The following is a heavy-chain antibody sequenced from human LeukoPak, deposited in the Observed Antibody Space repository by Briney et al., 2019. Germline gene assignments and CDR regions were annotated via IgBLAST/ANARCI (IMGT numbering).Heavy chain of an antibody. J-gene: IGHJ5*02. CDR1: GGSFSGYY. Sequence: SETLSLTCAVSGGSFSGYYWSWIRQPPGKGLEWIGEINHSGSTNYNPSLKSRVTISVDTSKNQFSLKLSSVTAADTAVYYCARGQFNTTRGVMDWFDPWGQGTLVTVSS. V-gene: IGHV4-34*01. D-gene: IGHD3-10*01. CDR2: INHSGST. CDR3: ARGQFNTTRGVMDWFDP.